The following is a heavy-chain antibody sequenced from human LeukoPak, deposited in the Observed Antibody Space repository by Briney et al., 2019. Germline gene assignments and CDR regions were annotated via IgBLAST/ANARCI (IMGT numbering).Heavy chain of an antibody. CDR2: ISAYNGNT. CDR1: GYTFTSYG. D-gene: IGHD1-26*01. J-gene: IGHJ4*02. CDR3: AREERSGSYMD. Sequence: GASVKVSCKGSGYTFTSYGISWVRQAPGQGIEWMGWISAYNGNTNYAQKLQGRVTMTTDASTSTAYMELRSLRSDDTAVYYCAREERSGSYMDWGQGTLVTVSS. V-gene: IGHV1-18*01.